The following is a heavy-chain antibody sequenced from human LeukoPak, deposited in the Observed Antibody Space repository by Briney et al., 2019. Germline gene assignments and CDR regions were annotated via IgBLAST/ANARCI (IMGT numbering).Heavy chain of an antibody. Sequence: KSSETLSLTCTVSGVSISSSSYYWGWIRQPPGKGLEWIGSIYYSGSTYYNPSLKSRVTISVDTSKNQFSLKLSSVTAADTAVYYCARLRFAALRYSSSWGTIYYFDYWGQGTLVTVSS. CDR2: IYYSGST. J-gene: IGHJ4*02. D-gene: IGHD6-13*01. V-gene: IGHV4-39*01. CDR1: GVSISSSSYY. CDR3: ARLRFAALRYSSSWGTIYYFDY.